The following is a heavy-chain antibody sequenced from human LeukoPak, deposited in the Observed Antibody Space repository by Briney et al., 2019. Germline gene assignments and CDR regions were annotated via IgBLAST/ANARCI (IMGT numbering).Heavy chain of an antibody. CDR1: GFTFSSYG. CDR3: AKDGTSSGEHWNYFDY. J-gene: IGHJ4*02. CDR2: ISGSGGST. Sequence: GGTLRLSCAASGFTFSSYGMSWVRQAPGKGLEWVSAISGSGGSTYYADSVKGRFTISRDNSKNTLYLQMNSLRAEDTAVYYCAKDGTSSGEHWNYFDYWGQGTLVTVSS. V-gene: IGHV3-23*01. D-gene: IGHD3-22*01.